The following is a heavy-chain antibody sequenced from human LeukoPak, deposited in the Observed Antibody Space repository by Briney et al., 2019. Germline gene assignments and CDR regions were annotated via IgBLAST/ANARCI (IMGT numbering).Heavy chain of an antibody. CDR3: AKVSVAGIILGY. CDR2: ISGSGGST. D-gene: IGHD6-19*01. V-gene: IGHV3-23*01. Sequence: GGSLRLSCAASGFTFSSYAMSWVRQAPGKGLEWVSAISGSGGSTYYADSVKGWFTISRDNSKNTLYLQMNSLRAEDTAVYYCAKVSVAGIILGYWGQGTLVTVSS. J-gene: IGHJ4*02. CDR1: GFTFSSYA.